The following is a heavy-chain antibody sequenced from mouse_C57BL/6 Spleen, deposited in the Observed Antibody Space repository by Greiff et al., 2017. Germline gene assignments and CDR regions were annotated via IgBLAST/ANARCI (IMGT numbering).Heavy chain of an antibody. V-gene: IGHV5-4*01. J-gene: IGHJ3*01. Sequence: EVKLEESGGGLVKPGGSLKLSCAASGFTFSSYAMSWVRQTPEKRLEWVATISDGGSYTYYPDNVKGRFTISRDNAKNNLYLQMSHLKSEDTAMYYCAREGGSSGPFAYWGQGTLVTVSA. CDR1: GFTFSSYA. CDR2: ISDGGSYT. CDR3: AREGGSSGPFAY. D-gene: IGHD3-2*02.